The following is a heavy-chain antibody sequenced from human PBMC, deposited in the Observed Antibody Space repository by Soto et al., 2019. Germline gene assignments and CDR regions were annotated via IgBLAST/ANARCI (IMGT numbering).Heavy chain of an antibody. CDR2: IYPGDSDT. J-gene: IGHJ3*02. Sequence: GESLKISCKGSGYSFTSYWIGWVRQMPGKGLECMGIIYPGDSDTRYSPSFQGQVTISADKSISTAYLQWSSLKASDTAMYYCARPLSPGAGYDAFDIWGQGTMVNVS. CDR1: GYSFTSYW. V-gene: IGHV5-51*01. D-gene: IGHD5-12*01. CDR3: ARPLSPGAGYDAFDI.